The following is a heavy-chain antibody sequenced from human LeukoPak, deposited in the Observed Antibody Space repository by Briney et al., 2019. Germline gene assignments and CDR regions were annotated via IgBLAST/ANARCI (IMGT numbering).Heavy chain of an antibody. D-gene: IGHD6-6*01. CDR2: INHSGST. CDR1: GGSFSGYY. CDR3: ARAGVAARPRRGYFDL. J-gene: IGHJ2*01. Sequence: PSETLSLTCAVYGGSFSGYYWSWIRQPPGKGLEWIGEINHSGSTNYNPSLKSRVTISVDTSKNQFSLKLSSVTAADTAVYYCARAGVAARPRRGYFDLWGRGALVTVSS. V-gene: IGHV4-34*01.